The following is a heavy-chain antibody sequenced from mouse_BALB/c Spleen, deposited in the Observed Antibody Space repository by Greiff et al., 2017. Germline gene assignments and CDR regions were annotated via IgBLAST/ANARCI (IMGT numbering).Heavy chain of an antibody. CDR1: GYTFTSYW. D-gene: IGHD2-13*01. CDR2: INPSTGYT. CDR3: ARRGLTTYYAMDY. V-gene: IGHV1-7*01. Sequence: QVQLKQSGAELAKPGASVKMSCKASGYTFTSYWLHWVKQRPGQGLVWIGYINPSTGYTEYNQKFKDKATLTADKSSSTAYMQLSSLTSEDSAVYYCARRGLTTYYAMDYWGQGTSVTVS. J-gene: IGHJ4*01.